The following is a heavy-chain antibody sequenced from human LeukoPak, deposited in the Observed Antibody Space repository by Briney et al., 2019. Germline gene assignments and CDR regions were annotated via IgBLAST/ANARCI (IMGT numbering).Heavy chain of an antibody. CDR3: ARGPVGGTTYDI. Sequence: SETLSLTCTVSGAYFTNYYWSFIRQPPGKGLEWIGFSSYNGNTNYNPSLKSRVTISVDTSKNQFSLKLSSVTAADTAVYYCARGPVGGTTYDIWGQGTMVTVSS. D-gene: IGHD1-7*01. CDR2: SSYNGNT. J-gene: IGHJ3*02. V-gene: IGHV4-59*01. CDR1: GAYFTNYY.